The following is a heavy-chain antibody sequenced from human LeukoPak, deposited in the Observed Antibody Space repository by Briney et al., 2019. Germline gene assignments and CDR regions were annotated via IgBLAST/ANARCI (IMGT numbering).Heavy chain of an antibody. CDR3: AKVTQLWSPPFDY. Sequence: PGGSLRLSCAASGFTFSSYGMHWVRQAPGKGLEWVAVIWYDGNHKYYADSVKGRFTISRDNSKNTLYLQMNSLRAEDTAVYYCAKVTQLWSPPFDYWGQGTLVTVSS. J-gene: IGHJ4*02. CDR1: GFTFSSYG. D-gene: IGHD5-18*01. V-gene: IGHV3-33*06. CDR2: IWYDGNHK.